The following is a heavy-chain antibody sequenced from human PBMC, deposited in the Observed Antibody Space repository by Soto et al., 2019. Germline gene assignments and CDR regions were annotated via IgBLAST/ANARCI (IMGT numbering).Heavy chain of an antibody. J-gene: IGHJ4*02. CDR3: ALSGYQLLLDY. CDR2: IIPIFGTA. CDR1: GGTFSSYA. Sequence: SVKVPCKASGGTFSSYAISWVRQAPGQGLEWMGGIIPIFGTANYAQKFQGRVTITADESTSTAYMELSSLRSEDTAVYYCALSGYQLLLDYWGQGTLVTVSS. D-gene: IGHD2-2*01. V-gene: IGHV1-69*13.